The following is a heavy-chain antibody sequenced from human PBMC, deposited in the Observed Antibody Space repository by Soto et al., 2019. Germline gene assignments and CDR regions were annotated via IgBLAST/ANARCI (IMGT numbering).Heavy chain of an antibody. CDR3: ASEPSYYYGSGPGNYFDY. D-gene: IGHD3-10*01. CDR1: GGTFSSYA. Sequence: QVQLVQSGAEVKKPGSSVKVSCKASGGTFSSYAISWVRQAPGQGLEWMGGIIPIFGTANYAQKFQGRVTITADESTSTAYMELSSRRSEDTAVYSCASEPSYYYGSGPGNYFDYWGQGTLVTVSS. CDR2: IIPIFGTA. V-gene: IGHV1-69*01. J-gene: IGHJ4*02.